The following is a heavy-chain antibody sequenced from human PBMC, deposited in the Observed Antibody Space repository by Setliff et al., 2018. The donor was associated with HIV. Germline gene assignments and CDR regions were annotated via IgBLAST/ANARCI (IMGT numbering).Heavy chain of an antibody. Sequence: SETLSLTCNVSGISIRDKSWSWIRQPAGKGLEWIGHLDTDGTTEYNPSLNSRVTIFLELSKNQVSLILTSVTAADTAIYYCARNFLYSTFFSSPGPGGSNYWGQGILVTVS. CDR3: ARNFLYSTFFSSPGPGGSNY. V-gene: IGHV4-4*07. CDR1: GISIRDKS. CDR2: LDTDGTT. J-gene: IGHJ4*02. D-gene: IGHD2-8*01.